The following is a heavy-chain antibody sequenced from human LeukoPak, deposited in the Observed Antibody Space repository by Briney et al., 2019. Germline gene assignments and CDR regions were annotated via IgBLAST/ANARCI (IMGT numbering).Heavy chain of an antibody. V-gene: IGHV4-59*12. Sequence: SETLSLTCTVSGGSISSYYWSWIRQPPGKGLEGIGYIYYSGSTNYNPSLKSRVTMSVDTSKNQFSLKLRSVTAADTAVYYCARDSGTTGEVKFDPWGQGTLVTVSS. J-gene: IGHJ5*02. CDR1: GGSISSYY. CDR2: IYYSGST. CDR3: ARDSGTTGEVKFDP. D-gene: IGHD3-10*01.